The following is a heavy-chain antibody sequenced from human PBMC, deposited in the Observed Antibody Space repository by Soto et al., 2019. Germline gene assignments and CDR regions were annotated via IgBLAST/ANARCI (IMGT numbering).Heavy chain of an antibody. J-gene: IGHJ5*02. D-gene: IGHD6-6*01. CDR2: IYTIGST. CDR3: ARGRRTPLLYSSSSSDWFDP. Sequence: PSETLSLTCTVSGGSISSYYWGWIRQPAGKGLEWIGRIYTIGSTNYNPSLKSRVTMSVDTSKNQFSLKLSSVTAADTDVYYCARGRRTPLLYSSSSSDWFDPWGQGTLVTVSS. CDR1: GGSISSYY. V-gene: IGHV4-4*07.